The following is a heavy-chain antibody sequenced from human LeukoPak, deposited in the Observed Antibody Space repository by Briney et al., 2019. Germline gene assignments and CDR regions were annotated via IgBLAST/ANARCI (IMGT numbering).Heavy chain of an antibody. J-gene: IGHJ5*02. V-gene: IGHV5-51*01. D-gene: IGHD6-6*01. CDR3: ARHLYSSSSNWFDP. CDR2: IYPGDSDT. CDR1: GYSFTSYW. Sequence: GESLQISCQGSGYSFTSYWIGWVRPMPGKGLEWMGIIYPGDSDTRYSPSFQGQVTISADKSISTAYLQWSSLKASDTAMYYCARHLYSSSSNWFDPWGQGTLVTVFS.